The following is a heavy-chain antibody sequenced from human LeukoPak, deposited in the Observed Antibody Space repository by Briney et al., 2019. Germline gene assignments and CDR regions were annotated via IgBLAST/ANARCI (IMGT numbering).Heavy chain of an antibody. J-gene: IGHJ4*02. Sequence: GGSLRLSCAASGFTFSSYAMHWVRQAPGKGLEWVAVISYDGSNQYYGDSVKGRFTISRDNSKNTLYLQMNSLRAEDTALYYCARVAGRGYSYAPSDYWGQGTLVTVSS. CDR2: ISYDGSNQ. D-gene: IGHD5-18*01. CDR1: GFTFSSYA. V-gene: IGHV3-30*04. CDR3: ARVAGRGYSYAPSDY.